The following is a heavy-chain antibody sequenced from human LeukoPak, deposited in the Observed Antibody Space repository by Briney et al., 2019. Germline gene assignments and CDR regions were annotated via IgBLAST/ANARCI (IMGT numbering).Heavy chain of an antibody. CDR1: GYTFTGNY. V-gene: IGHV1-2*02. CDR2: SNPKNGGT. J-gene: IGHJ4*02. D-gene: IGHD4-23*01. Sequence: GASVKVSCKASGYTFTGNYIHWIRQAPGQGLEWVGWSNPKNGGTDYAQQFQGRVTMTRDTSITTAYMDLSSLRSEDTAVYYCARVIGGSSADYWGQGTLVTVSS. CDR3: ARVIGGSSADY.